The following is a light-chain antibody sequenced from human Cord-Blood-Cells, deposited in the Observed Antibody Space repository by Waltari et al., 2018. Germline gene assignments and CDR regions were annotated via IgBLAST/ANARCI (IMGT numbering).Light chain of an antibody. V-gene: IGKV1-5*01. J-gene: IGKJ3*01. CDR1: QSISSW. CDR2: DAS. CDR3: QQYNSYIFT. Sequence: DIQMTQSPSTLSASVGDRVTIPCRASQSISSWLAWYQQKPGKAPKLLIYDASSLESGVPSRFSGSGSGTEVTLTISSLQPDDFATYYCQQYNSYIFTFGPGTKVDIK.